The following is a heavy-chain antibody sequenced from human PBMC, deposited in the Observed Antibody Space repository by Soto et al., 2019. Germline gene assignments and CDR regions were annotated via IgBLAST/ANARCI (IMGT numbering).Heavy chain of an antibody. CDR1: GYPFIKYG. CDR3: ATSYDTGFDP. J-gene: IGHJ5*02. CDR2: IKVDSGYT. D-gene: IGHD3-9*01. V-gene: IGHV1-18*04. Sequence: QLQLVQSAAEVKKPGASVRVSCKAYGYPFIKYGISWIRQAPEQGLEWMGWIKVDSGYTNYAQKFQGRVTMTADTASDTAFMELRSLRLDETAVYFCATSYDTGFDPWGQGTLVSVSS.